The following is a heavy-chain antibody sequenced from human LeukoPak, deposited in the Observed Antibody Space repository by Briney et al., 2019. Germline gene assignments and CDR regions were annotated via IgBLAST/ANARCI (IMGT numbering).Heavy chain of an antibody. CDR2: INHSGST. J-gene: IGHJ5*02. CDR3: ARNVLLWFGRYGWFDP. V-gene: IGHV4-34*01. CDR1: GGSFSGYY. D-gene: IGHD3-10*01. Sequence: SETLSLTCAVYGGSFSGYYWSWIRQPPGKGLEWIGEINHSGSTNYNPSLKSRVTISVDTSKNQFSLKLSSVTAADTAVYYCARNVLLWFGRYGWFDPWGQGTLVTVSS.